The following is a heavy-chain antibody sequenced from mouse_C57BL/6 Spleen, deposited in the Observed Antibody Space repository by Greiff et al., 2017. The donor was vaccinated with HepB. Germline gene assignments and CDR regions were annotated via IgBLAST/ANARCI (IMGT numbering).Heavy chain of an antibody. CDR1: GYAFSSYW. J-gene: IGHJ2*01. D-gene: IGHD1-1*01. CDR3: AREGHYGSFYYFDY. Sequence: QVHVKQSGAELVKPGASVKISCKASGYAFSSYWMNWVKQRPGKGLEWIGQIYPGDGDTNYNGKFKGKATLTADKSSSTAYMQLSSLTSEDSAVYFCAREGHYGSFYYFDYWGQGTTLTVSS. V-gene: IGHV1-80*01. CDR2: IYPGDGDT.